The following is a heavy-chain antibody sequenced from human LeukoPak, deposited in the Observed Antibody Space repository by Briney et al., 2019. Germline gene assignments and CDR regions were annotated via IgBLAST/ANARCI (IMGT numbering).Heavy chain of an antibody. D-gene: IGHD6-19*01. CDR1: GFTFIIYE. CDR2: IGSSGNTK. V-gene: IGHV3-48*03. CDR3: ALLAVASDFDY. J-gene: IGHJ4*02. Sequence: SGGSLRLSCAVSGFTFIIYEMNWVRQAPGKGLEWVSNIGSSGNTKYYADSVKGRFTVSRDNAKNSLYLQMNSLRAEDTAVYYCALLAVASDFDYWGQGALVTVSS.